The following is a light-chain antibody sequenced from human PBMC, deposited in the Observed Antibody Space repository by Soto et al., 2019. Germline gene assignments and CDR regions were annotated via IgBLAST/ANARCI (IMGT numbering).Light chain of an antibody. V-gene: IGLV2-14*03. CDR2: EVS. J-gene: IGLJ1*01. CDR1: SSDVGGYNF. CDR3: SSYTTSSTVA. Sequence: SVLTQPASVFGSPGQSITISCTGTSSDVGGYNFVSWYQQHPGKAPKLMIYEVSNRPSGVSNRFSGSKSGNTASLTISGLQPEDEADYFCSSYTTSSTVAFANGPKVTV.